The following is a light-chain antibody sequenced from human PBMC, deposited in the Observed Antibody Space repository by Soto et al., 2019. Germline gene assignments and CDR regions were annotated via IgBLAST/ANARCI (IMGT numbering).Light chain of an antibody. J-gene: IGKJ1*01. V-gene: IGKV3-15*01. CDR3: QQSNNWPWT. CDR1: QSITSN. CDR2: AAS. Sequence: EIVMTQSPATLSVSPGERATLSCRASQSITSNLAWYQQKPGQAPRLLIYAASTRATGIPARFSGSGSGTEFTLTISSLQSEDFAVYYCQQSNNWPWTFGQGTKVDIK.